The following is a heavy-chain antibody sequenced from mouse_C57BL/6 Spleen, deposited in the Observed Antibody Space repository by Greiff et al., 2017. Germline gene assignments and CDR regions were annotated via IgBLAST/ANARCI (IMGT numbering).Heavy chain of an antibody. CDR3: ARCPDGYPWFAY. CDR2: IDPNSGGT. V-gene: IGHV1-72*01. CDR1: GYTFTSYW. Sequence: QVQLKESGAELVKPGASVTLSCKASGYTFTSYWMHWVKQRPGRGLEWIGRIDPNSGGTKYNEKFKSKATLTVDKPASTAYMQLSSLTSEDSAVYYCARCPDGYPWFAYWGQGTLVTVSA. D-gene: IGHD2-3*01. J-gene: IGHJ3*01.